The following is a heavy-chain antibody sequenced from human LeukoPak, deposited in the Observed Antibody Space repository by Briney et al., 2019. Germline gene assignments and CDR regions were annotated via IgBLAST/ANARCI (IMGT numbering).Heavy chain of an antibody. CDR2: ISAYNGNT. J-gene: IGHJ5*02. V-gene: IGHV1-18*01. CDR1: GYTFTSFG. CDR3: ARVIAATPRWFDP. D-gene: IGHD2-15*01. Sequence: GASVKVSCKASGYTFTSFGISWVRQAPGQGLEWMGWISAYNGNTNSAQKLQGRVTMTTDTSTSTAYMELRSLTSDDTAVYYCARVIAATPRWFDPWGQGTLVTVSS.